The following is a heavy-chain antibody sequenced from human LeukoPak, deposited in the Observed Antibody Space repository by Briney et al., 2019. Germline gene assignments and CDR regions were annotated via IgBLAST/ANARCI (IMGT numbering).Heavy chain of an antibody. CDR3: ATKTPGNYPYDY. Sequence: QPGGSLRLSCAASGLTISTSPMNWVRLAPGKRLEWVSTSSTSGDTNYYDSVKGRFTISIDNSKSTLSLQLAILGVEDTALYYCATKTPGNYPYDYWGQGTLVTVSP. CDR1: GLTISTSP. J-gene: IGHJ4*02. D-gene: IGHD3-22*01. CDR2: TSSTSGDT. V-gene: IGHV3-23*01.